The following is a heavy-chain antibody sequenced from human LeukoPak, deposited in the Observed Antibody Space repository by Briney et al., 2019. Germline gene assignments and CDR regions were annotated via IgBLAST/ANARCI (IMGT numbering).Heavy chain of an antibody. J-gene: IGHJ4*02. CDR1: GGSISSGDYY. CDR2: IYYSGST. D-gene: IGHD4-23*01. V-gene: IGHV4-30-4*01. CDR3: ARDLLNEGNHLDY. Sequence: SQTLSLTCTVSGGSISSGDYYWSWIRQPPGKGLEWIGYIYYSGSTYYNPSLKSRVTISVDTSKNQLSLKLSSVTAADTAVYYCARDLLNEGNHLDYWGQGTLVTVSS.